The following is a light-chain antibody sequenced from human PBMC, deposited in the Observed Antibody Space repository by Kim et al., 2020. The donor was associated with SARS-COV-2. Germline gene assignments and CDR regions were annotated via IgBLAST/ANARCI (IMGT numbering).Light chain of an antibody. CDR3: LQYGGLPVT. J-gene: IGKJ4*01. CDR1: QGIASS. CDR2: AAS. Sequence: ESVGDTLPITCRASQGIASSLRWFQQKPGKVPKRLIHAASNLQSGAPSRFSGSGSGTEFTLTISSLQPEDFATYYCLQYGGLPVTFGGGTRVDIK. V-gene: IGKV1-17*03.